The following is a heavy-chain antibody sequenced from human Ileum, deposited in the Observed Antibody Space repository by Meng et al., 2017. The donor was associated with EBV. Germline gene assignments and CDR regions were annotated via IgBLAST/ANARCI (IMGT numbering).Heavy chain of an antibody. CDR3: ARDYYYDRSYYFDY. CDR2: INAYNGDT. Sequence: QAQLVQSGGEVKKPGASAKVSCKASGYTFTNYGITWVRQAPGQGLEWMGWINAYNGDTNYAQTLQGRVTMTTDTSTSTAYMEVRSLRSDDTAVYYCARDYYYDRSYYFDYWGQGTLVTVSS. CDR1: GYTFTNYG. D-gene: IGHD3-22*01. J-gene: IGHJ4*02. V-gene: IGHV1-18*01.